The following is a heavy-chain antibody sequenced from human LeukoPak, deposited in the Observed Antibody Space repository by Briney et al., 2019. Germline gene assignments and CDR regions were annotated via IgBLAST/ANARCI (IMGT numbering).Heavy chain of an antibody. V-gene: IGHV1-46*01. Sequence: ASVKVSCKASGYTFTRYYMHWVRQAPGQGLEWMGIINPSGGSTSYAQKFQGRVTMTRDMSTSTVYMELSRLRSEDTAVYYCARERFAYDSSGYPFDYWGQGTLVTVSS. J-gene: IGHJ4*02. CDR1: GYTFTRYY. CDR2: INPSGGST. CDR3: ARERFAYDSSGYPFDY. D-gene: IGHD3-22*01.